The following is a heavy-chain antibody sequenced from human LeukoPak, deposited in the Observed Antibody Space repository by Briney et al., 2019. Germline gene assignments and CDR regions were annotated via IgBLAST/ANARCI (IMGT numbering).Heavy chain of an antibody. CDR2: IIPIFGTA. V-gene: IGHV1-69*13. J-gene: IGHJ4*02. Sequence: GASVKVSCKASAGTFSSYAISWVRQAPGQGREWMGGIIPIFGTANYAQKFQGRVTITADESTRTAHMEPSSLRSEDTAVYYCARDEPLRYSSSWYVWGQGTLVTVSS. CDR3: ARDEPLRYSSSWYV. CDR1: AGTFSSYA. D-gene: IGHD6-13*01.